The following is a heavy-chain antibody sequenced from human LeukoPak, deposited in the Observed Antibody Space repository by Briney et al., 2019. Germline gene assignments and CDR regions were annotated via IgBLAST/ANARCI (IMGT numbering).Heavy chain of an antibody. Sequence: GGSLRLSCAASGFTFSSYSMSWVRQAPGKGLEWVANIKQDGSEKYYVDSVKGRFTISRDNAKNSLYLQMNSLRAEDTAVYYCARGARTCDYWGQGTLVTVSS. CDR3: ARGARTCDY. V-gene: IGHV3-7*04. CDR1: GFTFSSYS. CDR2: IKQDGSEK. D-gene: IGHD2-2*01. J-gene: IGHJ4*02.